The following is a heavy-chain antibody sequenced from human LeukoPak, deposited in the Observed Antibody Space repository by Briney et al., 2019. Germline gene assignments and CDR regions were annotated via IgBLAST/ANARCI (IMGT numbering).Heavy chain of an antibody. Sequence: GGSLRLSCAVSGITLSNYGMSWVRQAPGKGLEWVAGISGSGGRTNYADAVKGRFTISRDNAKNTLFLQMNSLRVEDTAVYFCAKRGVVIRVILVGFHKEAYYFDSWGQGALVTVSS. CDR1: GITLSNYG. CDR3: AKRGVVIRVILVGFHKEAYYFDS. J-gene: IGHJ4*02. D-gene: IGHD3-22*01. V-gene: IGHV3-23*01. CDR2: ISGSGGRT.